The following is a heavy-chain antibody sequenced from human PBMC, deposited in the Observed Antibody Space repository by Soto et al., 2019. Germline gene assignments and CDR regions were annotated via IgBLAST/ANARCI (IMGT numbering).Heavy chain of an antibody. CDR3: AKDFGWELREDAFDI. Sequence: QVQLVESGGGVVQPGRSLRLSCAASGFTFSSYGMHWVRQAPGKGLGWVAVISYDGSNKYYADSVKGRFTISRDNSKNTLYLQMNSLRAEDTAVYYCAKDFGWELREDAFDIWGQGTMVTVSS. CDR1: GFTFSSYG. CDR2: ISYDGSNK. J-gene: IGHJ3*02. D-gene: IGHD1-26*01. V-gene: IGHV3-30*18.